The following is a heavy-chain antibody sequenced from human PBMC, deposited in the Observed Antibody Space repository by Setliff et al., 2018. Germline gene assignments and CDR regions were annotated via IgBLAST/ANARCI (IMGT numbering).Heavy chain of an antibody. D-gene: IGHD3-16*01. J-gene: IGHJ4*02. CDR1: GFNFISFG. Sequence: ASVKVSCKTSGFNFISFGFSWVRQAPGQGLEWMAWISPYIGESNYAPKFQDRLTVTADTSTKTTYMELRSLTSDDTAVYFCAKSRAPRVVLAADFDLWGQGTLVTVSS. CDR3: AKSRAPRVVLAADFDL. V-gene: IGHV1-18*01. CDR2: ISPYIGES.